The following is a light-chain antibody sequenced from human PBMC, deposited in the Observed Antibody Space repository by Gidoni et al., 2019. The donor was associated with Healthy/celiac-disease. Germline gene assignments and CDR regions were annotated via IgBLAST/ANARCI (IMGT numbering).Light chain of an antibody. J-gene: IGKJ5*01. Sequence: DIQMPQSPSSLSASVGDRVTITRRASQSISNYLNWYQQKPGKAPKLLIYAASSLQSGVPSRFSGSGSGTDFTLTISRLQPEDFATYYCQQSYSTPITFGQGTRLEIK. CDR2: AAS. CDR1: QSISNY. CDR3: QQSYSTPIT. V-gene: IGKV1-39*01.